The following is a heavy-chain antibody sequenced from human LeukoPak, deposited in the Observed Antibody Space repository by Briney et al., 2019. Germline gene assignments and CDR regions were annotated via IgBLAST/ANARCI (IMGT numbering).Heavy chain of an antibody. J-gene: IGHJ6*02. V-gene: IGHV4-59*01. CDR2: IYYSGST. CDR3: ARAPPYYYDSSGYYAPFGMDV. Sequence: NPSETLSLTCTVSGGSISSYYWSWIRQPPGKGLEWIGYIYYSGSTNYNPSLKSRVTISVDTSKNQFSLKLRSVTAADTAVFYCARAPPYYYDSSGYYAPFGMDVWGQGTTVTVSS. CDR1: GGSISSYY. D-gene: IGHD3-22*01.